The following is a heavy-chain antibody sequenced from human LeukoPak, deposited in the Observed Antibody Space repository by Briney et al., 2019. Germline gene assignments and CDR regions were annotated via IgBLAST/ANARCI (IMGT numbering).Heavy chain of an antibody. Sequence: PSVTLSLTCTVSGGFISSYYWSWIRQPPGKGLEWIGYIYYSGTTKYNPSLKSRVTISVDTSKNQFSLKLSSVTAADTAVYYCARRTTTSLFDYWGQGTLVTVSS. V-gene: IGHV4-59*08. J-gene: IGHJ4*02. CDR1: GGFISSYY. D-gene: IGHD4-17*01. CDR2: IYYSGTT. CDR3: ARRTTTSLFDY.